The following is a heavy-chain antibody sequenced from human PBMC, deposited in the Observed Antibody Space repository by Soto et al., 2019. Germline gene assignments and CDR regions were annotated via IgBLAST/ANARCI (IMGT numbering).Heavy chain of an antibody. Sequence: QVQLVESGGGVVQPGRSLRLSCAASGFTFSSYTMHWVRQAPGKGLEWVAVISYDGSNKYYADSVKGRFTISRDNSKNQRYLQMNSLRAEDTAVYYGEGGGLGDGARGSYPGSYFDYWGQGTLVTVSS. CDR3: EGGGLGDGARGSYPGSYFDY. CDR2: ISYDGSNK. CDR1: GFTFSSYT. J-gene: IGHJ4*02. V-gene: IGHV3-30-3*01. D-gene: IGHD1-26*01.